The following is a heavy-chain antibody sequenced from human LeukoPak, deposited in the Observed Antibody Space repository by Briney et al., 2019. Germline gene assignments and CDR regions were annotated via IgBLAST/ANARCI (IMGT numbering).Heavy chain of an antibody. V-gene: IGHV3-7*05. D-gene: IGHD6-13*01. CDR2: IKQDGSVQ. Sequence: GGSLRLSCAASGFTFSSYWMGWVRQAPGKGLEWVANIKQDGSVQYYVDSVKGRFTISRDNAKNSLYLEMNSLRGEDTAVYYCARAATAGTVDYWGQGTLVTVSS. CDR1: GFTFSSYW. J-gene: IGHJ4*02. CDR3: ARAATAGTVDY.